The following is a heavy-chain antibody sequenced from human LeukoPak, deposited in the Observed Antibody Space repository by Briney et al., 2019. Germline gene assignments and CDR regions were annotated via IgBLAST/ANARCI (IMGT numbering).Heavy chain of an antibody. CDR1: GGSFSGYY. CDR2: INHSGST. V-gene: IGHV4-34*01. J-gene: IGHJ6*02. CDR3: ARGAGYCSGGSCYSRIYYYCGMDI. Sequence: SETLSLTCAVYGGSFSGYYWSWIRQPPGKGLEWIGEINHSGSTNYNPSLKNRVTISVDTSKNQFSLKLSSVTAADTAVYYCARGAGYCSGGSCYSRIYYYCGMDIWGQGTTVTVSS. D-gene: IGHD2-15*01.